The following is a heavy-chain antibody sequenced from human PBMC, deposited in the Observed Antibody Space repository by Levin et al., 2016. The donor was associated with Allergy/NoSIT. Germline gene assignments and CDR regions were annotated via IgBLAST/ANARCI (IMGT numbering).Heavy chain of an antibody. V-gene: IGHV5-51*01. Sequence: VRQMPGKGLEWMGIIYPGDSDTRYSPSFEGLVTISADESITTAYLQWSSLKASDTAMYYCARLGPAMVTVDAFDIWGQGTMVTVSS. D-gene: IGHD5-18*01. J-gene: IGHJ3*02. CDR3: ARLGPAMVTVDAFDI. CDR2: IYPGDSDT.